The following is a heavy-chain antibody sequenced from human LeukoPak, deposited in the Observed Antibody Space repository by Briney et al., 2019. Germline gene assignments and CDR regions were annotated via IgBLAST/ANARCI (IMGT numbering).Heavy chain of an antibody. V-gene: IGHV1-18*01. CDR1: GYTFTSYG. CDR3: ARGIPNIVVVPAAQYYYYYMDV. D-gene: IGHD2-2*01. CDR2: ISAYNGNT. J-gene: IGHJ6*03. Sequence: ASVKVSCKASGYTFTSYGISWVRQAPGQGLEWMGWISAYNGNTNYAQKLQGRVTMTTDTSTSTAYMELRSLRSDDTAVYYCARGIPNIVVVPAAQYYYYYMDVWGKGTTVTISS.